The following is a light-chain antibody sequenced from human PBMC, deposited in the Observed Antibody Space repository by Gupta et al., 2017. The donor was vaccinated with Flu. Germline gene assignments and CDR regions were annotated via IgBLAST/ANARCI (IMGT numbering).Light chain of an antibody. CDR3: QSYDSRISGLV. CDR1: RSNIGEGFD. Sequence: TISCTGTRSNIGEGFDVHWYQHLPGTAPKLFVYGNINRPAGVSDRFSGSKSGTSASLAISGLRAEDDAIYYCQSYDSRISGLVFGGGTKLTVL. CDR2: GNI. V-gene: IGLV1-40*01. J-gene: IGLJ3*02.